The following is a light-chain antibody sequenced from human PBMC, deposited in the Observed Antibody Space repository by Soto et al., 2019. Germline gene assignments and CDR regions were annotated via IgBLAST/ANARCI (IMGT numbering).Light chain of an antibody. V-gene: IGKV3-11*01. CDR3: QQHISWPLT. Sequence: EIVLTQSPASLSLSPGERATLSCRASHIVTTSLAWYQQKPGQAPRLLVYDASNRATGIPTRFSGSGSGTDFTLTISNLEPEDFAVYYCQQHISWPLTFGGGTKVDIK. CDR1: HIVTTS. J-gene: IGKJ4*01. CDR2: DAS.